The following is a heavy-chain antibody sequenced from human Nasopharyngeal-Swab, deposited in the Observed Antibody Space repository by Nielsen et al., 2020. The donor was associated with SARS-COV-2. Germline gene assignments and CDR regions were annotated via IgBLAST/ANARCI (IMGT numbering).Heavy chain of an antibody. J-gene: IGHJ6*03. D-gene: IGHD3-3*01. Sequence: WLRQAPVPPLAWIGWIVVGSGNTNYAQKFQERVTITRDTTASKAYMELSSLRSEETAVYYCARDHGVNTIFGVADHYYYMDVWGKGTTVTVSS. V-gene: IGHV1-58*01. CDR2: IVVGSGNT. CDR3: ARDHGVNTIFGVADHYYYMDV.